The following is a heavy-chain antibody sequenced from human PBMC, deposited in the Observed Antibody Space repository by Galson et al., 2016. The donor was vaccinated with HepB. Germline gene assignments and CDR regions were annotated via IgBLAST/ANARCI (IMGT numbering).Heavy chain of an antibody. CDR3: AREIALQHFDY. J-gene: IGHJ4*02. CDR1: GGSISNYY. V-gene: IGHV4-59*12. D-gene: IGHD2-21*01. Sequence: SETLSLTCTVSGGSISNYYWSWIRQPPGKGLEWIGYIYYSGRTNYNPSLKSRVTMSVDTSKKQFSLELSSVTAADTAVYYCAREIALQHFDYWGQGTLVTVSS. CDR2: IYYSGRT.